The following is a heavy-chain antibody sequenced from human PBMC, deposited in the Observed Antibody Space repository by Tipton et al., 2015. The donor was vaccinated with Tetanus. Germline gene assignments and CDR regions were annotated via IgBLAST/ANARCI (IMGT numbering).Heavy chain of an antibody. J-gene: IGHJ4*02. V-gene: IGHV4-59*08. CDR1: GVSISSYY. D-gene: IGHD3-10*01. CDR2: IYYSGST. Sequence: TLSLTCTVSGVSISSYYWSWIRQSPGKALEWIGSIYYSGSTFYHPSLQSRVTISVDTSKNQFSLRLSSVTAADTAVYFCARHPPPYYYGSGSYLDYWGQGTPVTVSS. CDR3: ARHPPPYYYGSGSYLDY.